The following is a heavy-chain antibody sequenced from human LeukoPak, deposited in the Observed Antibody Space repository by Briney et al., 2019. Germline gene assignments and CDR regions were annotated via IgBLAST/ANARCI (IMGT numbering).Heavy chain of an antibody. J-gene: IGHJ4*02. CDR2: ISAYNGNT. CDR1: GYTFTGYY. D-gene: IGHD2-15*01. Sequence: ASVKVSCKASGYTFTGYYMHWVRQAPGQGLEWMGWISAYNGNTNYAQKLQGRVTMTTDTSTSTAYMELRSLRSDDTAVYYCASVYCSGGSCYPGPYDYWGQGTLVTVSS. V-gene: IGHV1-18*04. CDR3: ASVYCSGGSCYPGPYDY.